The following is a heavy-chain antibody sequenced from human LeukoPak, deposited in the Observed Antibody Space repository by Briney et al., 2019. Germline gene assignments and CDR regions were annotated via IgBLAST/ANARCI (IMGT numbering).Heavy chain of an antibody. V-gene: IGHV3-7*01. CDR2: IRQDGSDK. J-gene: IGHJ4*02. Sequence: GGSLRLSCAASGFTFSSYWMSWVCQAPGKGLEWVANIRQDGSDKHYVDSVKGRFTISRDNAKNSLYLQMNSLRAEDTAVYYCARDETPTNGYDSHDFWGQGTLVTVST. D-gene: IGHD5-12*01. CDR3: ARDETPTNGYDSHDF. CDR1: GFTFSSYW.